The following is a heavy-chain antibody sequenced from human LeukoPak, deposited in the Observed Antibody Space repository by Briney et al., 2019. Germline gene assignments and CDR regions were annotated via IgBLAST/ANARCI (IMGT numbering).Heavy chain of an antibody. V-gene: IGHV4-59*01. D-gene: IGHD3-16*02. Sequence: SETLSLTCTVSGGSISSYYWSWIRQPPGKGLEWIGYIYYSGSTNYNPSLKSRVTISVDTSKNQFSLKLSSVTAADTAMYYCARGGDDYVWGSYRPYLLFDYWGQGTLVTVSS. CDR1: GGSISSYY. CDR3: ARGGDDYVWGSYRPYLLFDY. CDR2: IYYSGST. J-gene: IGHJ4*02.